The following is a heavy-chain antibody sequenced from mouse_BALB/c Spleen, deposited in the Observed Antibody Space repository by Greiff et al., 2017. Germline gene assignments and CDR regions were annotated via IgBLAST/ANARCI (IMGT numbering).Heavy chain of an antibody. J-gene: IGHJ2*01. D-gene: IGHD1-1*01. CDR1: GFTFSSYY. V-gene: IGHV5-6-2*01. Sequence: DVMLVESGGGLVKLGGSLKLSCAASGFTFSSYYMSWVRQTPEKRLELVAAINSNGGSTYYPDTVKGRFTLSRDNAKNTLYLQMSSLKSEDTALYYCARRVYYGSSEGAFDYWGQGTTLTVSS. CDR2: INSNGGST. CDR3: ARRVYYGSSEGAFDY.